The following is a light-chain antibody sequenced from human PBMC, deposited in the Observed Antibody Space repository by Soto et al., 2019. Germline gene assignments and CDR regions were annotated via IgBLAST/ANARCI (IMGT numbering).Light chain of an antibody. V-gene: IGKV3-15*01. CDR1: QSVGSN. Sequence: EIVMTQSPAALSVSPGQGASLSCRASQSVGSNLAWYQHKPGQAPRLLFYGASTRATGIPARFSGSGSGTEFTLTISGLQSEDFVIYYCQQYNSWPETFGQGTKVEIK. J-gene: IGKJ1*01. CDR3: QQYNSWPET. CDR2: GAS.